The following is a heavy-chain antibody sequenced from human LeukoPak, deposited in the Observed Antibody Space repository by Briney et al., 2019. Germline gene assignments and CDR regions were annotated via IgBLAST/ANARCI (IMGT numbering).Heavy chain of an antibody. D-gene: IGHD1-26*01. V-gene: IGHV3-15*01. CDR1: GLTFTNAW. CDR2: VKSKTAGGTA. CDR3: TIGWDLDY. J-gene: IGHJ4*02. Sequence: GGSLRLSCAASGLTFTNAWMSWVRQAPGRGLEWIGRVKSKTAGGTADYAAPVKGRFTISREDSEYTVYLQMNSLKIEDTAVYSCTIGWDLDYWGQGILVTVSS.